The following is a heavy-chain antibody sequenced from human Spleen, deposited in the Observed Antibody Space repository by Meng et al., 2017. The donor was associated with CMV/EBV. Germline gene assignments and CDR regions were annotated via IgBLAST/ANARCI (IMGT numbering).Heavy chain of an antibody. CDR3: AREWALREPASIVPPEYFQH. J-gene: IGHJ1*01. CDR2: ISAYNGNT. Sequence: ASVKVSCKASGYTFTNYGINWVRQAPGQGLEWMGWISAYNGNTNYAQKLQGRVTMTTDTSTSTGYMELRSLTSDDTAVYYCAREWALREPASIVPPEYFQHWGQGTLVTVSS. D-gene: IGHD2-2*02. CDR1: GYTFTNYG. V-gene: IGHV1-18*01.